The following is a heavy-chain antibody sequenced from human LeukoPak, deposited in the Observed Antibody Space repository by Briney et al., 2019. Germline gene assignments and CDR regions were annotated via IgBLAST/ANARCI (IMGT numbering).Heavy chain of an antibody. CDR1: GYTFTGHY. J-gene: IGHJ4*02. V-gene: IGHV1-2*02. D-gene: IGHD5-24*01. CDR2: INPNSGGT. Sequence: ASAKVSCKASGYTFTGHYMHWVRQAPGQGLEWMGWINPNSGGTNYAQNFQGRVTMARDTSISTAYMELSRLRSDDTAVYYCARKVENWGQGTLVTVSS. CDR3: ARKVEN.